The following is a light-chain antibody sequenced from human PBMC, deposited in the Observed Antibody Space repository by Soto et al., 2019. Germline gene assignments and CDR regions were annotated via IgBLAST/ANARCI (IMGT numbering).Light chain of an antibody. V-gene: IGLV2-23*01. CDR1: SSDVGSYNL. Sequence: QYVLTQPASVSGSPGQSITISCTGTSSDVGSYNLVSWYQQHPGKAPKLMSYEGSKRPSGVSDRFSGSKSGNTASLTISGLQAEDEADYYCCSYAGSSTVVFGGGTKLTVL. J-gene: IGLJ2*01. CDR2: EGS. CDR3: CSYAGSSTVV.